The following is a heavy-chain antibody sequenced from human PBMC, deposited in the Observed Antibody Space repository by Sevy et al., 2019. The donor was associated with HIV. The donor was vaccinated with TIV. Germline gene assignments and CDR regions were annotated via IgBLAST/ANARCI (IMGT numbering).Heavy chain of an antibody. CDR3: ATAPGYYDSAPFDY. Sequence: GGSLRLSCAVSRFTFSNAWMNWVRQAPGTGLQWVGLIKSKIDGETTYYVAPVKGRFTISRDDSTNTLYLQMNSLKTEDTGVYYCATAPGYYDSAPFDYWGPGTLVTVSS. J-gene: IGHJ4*02. V-gene: IGHV3-15*01. D-gene: IGHD3-22*01. CDR1: RFTFSNAW. CDR2: IKSKIDGETT.